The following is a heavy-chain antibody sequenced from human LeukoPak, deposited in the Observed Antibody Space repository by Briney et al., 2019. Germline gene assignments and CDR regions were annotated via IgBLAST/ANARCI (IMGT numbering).Heavy chain of an antibody. Sequence: SETLSLTCTVSGGSISSYYWSWIRQPPGEELEWIGSIYYSGSTNYNPSLKSRVTISVDTSKNQFSLKLSSVTAADTAVYYCARGKGYFDYWGQGTLVTVSS. CDR2: IYYSGST. J-gene: IGHJ4*02. V-gene: IGHV4-59*08. CDR1: GGSISSYY. CDR3: ARGKGYFDY.